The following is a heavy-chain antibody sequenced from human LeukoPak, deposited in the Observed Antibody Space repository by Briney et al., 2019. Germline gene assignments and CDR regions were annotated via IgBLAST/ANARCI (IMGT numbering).Heavy chain of an antibody. Sequence: ASVKVSCKASGYTFTGYYMHWVRQAPGQGLEWMGWINPNSGGTNYAQKFQGRVTMTRDTSISTAYMELSRLRSDDTAVYYCARDSMVRGVGGLDYWGQGTLVTVSS. CDR3: ARDSMVRGVGGLDY. D-gene: IGHD3-10*01. CDR1: GYTFTGYY. CDR2: INPNSGGT. J-gene: IGHJ4*02. V-gene: IGHV1-2*02.